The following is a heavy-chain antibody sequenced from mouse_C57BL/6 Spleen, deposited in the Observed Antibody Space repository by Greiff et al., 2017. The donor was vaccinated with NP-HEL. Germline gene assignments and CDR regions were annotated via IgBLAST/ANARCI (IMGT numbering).Heavy chain of an antibody. Sequence: EVQLVESGEGLVKPGGSLKLSCAASGFTFSSYAMSWVRQTPEKRLEWVAYISSGGDYIYYADTVKGRFTISRDNARNTLYLQMSSLKSEDTAMYYCTRASVVAGDFDYWGQGTTLTVSS. CDR2: ISSGGDYI. CDR3: TRASVVAGDFDY. J-gene: IGHJ2*01. V-gene: IGHV5-9-1*02. D-gene: IGHD1-1*01. CDR1: GFTFSSYA.